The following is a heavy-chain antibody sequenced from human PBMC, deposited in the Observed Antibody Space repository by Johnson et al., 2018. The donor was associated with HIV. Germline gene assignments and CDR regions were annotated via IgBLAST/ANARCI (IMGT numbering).Heavy chain of an antibody. J-gene: IGHJ3*02. Sequence: VQLVESGGGLVQPGRSLRLSCAASGFTFDDYAMHWVRQAPGKGLEWVSGISWNSGSIGYADSVKGRFTISRDNAKNSLYLQMNSLRVEDTAVYYCAKDTGDKFWSGRDAFDIWGQGTMVTVSS. CDR1: GFTFDDYA. D-gene: IGHD3-3*01. V-gene: IGHV3-9*01. CDR2: ISWNSGSI. CDR3: AKDTGDKFWSGRDAFDI.